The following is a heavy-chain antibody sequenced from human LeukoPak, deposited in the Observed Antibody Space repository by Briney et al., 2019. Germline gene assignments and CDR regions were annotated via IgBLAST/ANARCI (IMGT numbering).Heavy chain of an antibody. Sequence: GGSLRLSCAASGFTFFNYAMNWVRQAPGKGLEWVSAISGSGGSTNYADSVKGRFTISRDNSRNTLYLQMNSLRAEDTAIYYCAQGDSYYDFLLSVWGQGTMVTVSS. D-gene: IGHD3-3*01. CDR2: ISGSGGST. J-gene: IGHJ3*01. V-gene: IGHV3-23*01. CDR1: GFTFFNYA. CDR3: AQGDSYYDFLLSV.